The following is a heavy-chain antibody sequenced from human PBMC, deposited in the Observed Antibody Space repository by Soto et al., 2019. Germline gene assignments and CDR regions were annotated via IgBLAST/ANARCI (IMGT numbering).Heavy chain of an antibody. CDR3: ARQEVGYDILTGYFLRWFDP. V-gene: IGHV4-59*08. Sequence: SETLSLTCAVSGGSISSYYWSWIRQPPGNGLEWIGYIYYSGSTNYNPSLKSRVTISVDTSKNQFSLKLSSVTAADTAVYYCARQEVGYDILTGYFLRWFDPWGQGTLVTVS. CDR1: GGSISSYY. D-gene: IGHD3-9*01. CDR2: IYYSGST. J-gene: IGHJ5*02.